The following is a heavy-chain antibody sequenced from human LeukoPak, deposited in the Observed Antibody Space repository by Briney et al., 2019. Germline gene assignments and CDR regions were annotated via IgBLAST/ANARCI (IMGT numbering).Heavy chain of an antibody. CDR3: ASFRGWELLGRVDY. Sequence: SETLSLTCTVSGGSISSSSYYWSWIRQPPGKGLEWIGSIYYSGSTYYNPSLKSRVTISVDTSKNQFSLKLSSVTAADTAVYYCASFRGWELLGRVDYWGQGTLVTVSS. V-gene: IGHV4-39*01. CDR2: IYYSGST. J-gene: IGHJ4*02. CDR1: GGSISSSSYY. D-gene: IGHD1-26*01.